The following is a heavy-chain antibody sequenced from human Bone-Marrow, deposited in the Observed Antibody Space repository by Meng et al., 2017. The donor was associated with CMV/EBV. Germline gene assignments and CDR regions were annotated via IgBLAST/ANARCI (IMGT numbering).Heavy chain of an antibody. CDR2: IIPIFGTA. CDR1: GGTFSSYA. CDR3: AKMAKYCSSTSCYHSGFDP. J-gene: IGHJ5*02. Sequence: SVKVSCKASGGTFSSYAISWVRQAPGQGLEWMGGIIPIFGTANYAQKFQGRVTITTDESTSTAYMELSSLRSEDTAVYYCAKMAKYCSSTSCYHSGFDPRGQGTLVTVSS. D-gene: IGHD2-2*01. V-gene: IGHV1-69*05.